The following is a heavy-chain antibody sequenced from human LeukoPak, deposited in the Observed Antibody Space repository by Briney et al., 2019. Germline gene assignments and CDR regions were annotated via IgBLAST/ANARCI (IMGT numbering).Heavy chain of an antibody. Sequence: GGSLRLSCVASGFTFSSFGMNWVRQAPGKGLEWVSYISSSDSTIYYADSVKGRFTISRDNAKNSLYLQMNSLRAEDTAVYYCAREMDYYDSRPIDYWGQGTLVTVSS. CDR2: ISSSDSTI. J-gene: IGHJ4*02. D-gene: IGHD3-22*01. CDR1: GFTFSSFG. V-gene: IGHV3-48*04. CDR3: AREMDYYDSRPIDY.